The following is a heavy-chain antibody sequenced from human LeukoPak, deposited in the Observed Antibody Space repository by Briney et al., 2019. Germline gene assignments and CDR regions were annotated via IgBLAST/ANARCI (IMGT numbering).Heavy chain of an antibody. Sequence: SETLSLTCTVSGGSISSYYWSWIRQPPGKGLEWIGYIYYSGSTNYNPSLKSRVTISVDTSKNQFSLKLSSVTAADTAVYYCARVGRELALDAFDIWGQGTMVTVSS. D-gene: IGHD1-26*01. CDR1: GGSISSYY. V-gene: IGHV4-59*01. CDR3: ARVGRELALDAFDI. J-gene: IGHJ3*02. CDR2: IYYSGST.